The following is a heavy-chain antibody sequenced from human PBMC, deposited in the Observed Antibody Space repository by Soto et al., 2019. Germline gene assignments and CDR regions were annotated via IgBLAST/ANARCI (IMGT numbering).Heavy chain of an antibody. D-gene: IGHD3-9*01. J-gene: IGHJ4*02. V-gene: IGHV4-39*02. Sequence: SETLSLTCTVSGGSISSSSYYWGWIRQPPGKGLEWIGSIYYSGSTYYNPSLKSRVTISVDTSKNQFSLKLSSVTAADTAVYYCARDNLRYFDWLFDYWGQGTLVTVSS. CDR3: ARDNLRYFDWLFDY. CDR1: GGSISSSSYY. CDR2: IYYSGST.